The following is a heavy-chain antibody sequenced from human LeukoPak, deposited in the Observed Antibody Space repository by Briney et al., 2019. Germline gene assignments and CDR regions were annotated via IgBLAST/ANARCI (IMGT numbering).Heavy chain of an antibody. CDR3: APGRHSSSTARVS. V-gene: IGHV3-23*01. D-gene: IGHD6-6*01. CDR2: ISDGGGST. Sequence: GRSLRLSCAASGFTFSSYWKSWVRQAPGKGLEWVSGISDGGGSTYYAESVKGRFTISRDTPKNTLYLQLSSLRVEDAAVYYCAPGRHSSSTARVSWGQGTLVTVSS. CDR1: GFTFSSYW. J-gene: IGHJ4*02.